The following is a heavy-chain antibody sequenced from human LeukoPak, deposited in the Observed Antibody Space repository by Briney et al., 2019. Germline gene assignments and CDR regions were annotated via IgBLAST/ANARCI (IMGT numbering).Heavy chain of an antibody. J-gene: IGHJ4*02. CDR2: ISSSSSYI. CDR1: GFTFSSYE. CDR3: ASSRGSFDY. V-gene: IGHV3-21*01. D-gene: IGHD1-26*01. Sequence: PGGSLRLSCAASGFTFSSYEMNWVRQAPGKGLEWVSSISSSSSYIYYADSVKGRFTISRDNAKNSLYLQMNSLRAEDTAVYYCASSRGSFDYWGQGTLVAVSS.